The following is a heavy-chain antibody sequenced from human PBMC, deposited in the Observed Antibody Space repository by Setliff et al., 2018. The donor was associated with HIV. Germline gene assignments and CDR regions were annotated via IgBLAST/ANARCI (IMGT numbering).Heavy chain of an antibody. CDR1: GYTFTDYY. V-gene: IGHV1-69-2*01. CDR2: VDPEDGET. CDR3: TTPLDSSGYFGSDYFDY. Sequence: ASVKVPCKASGYTFTDYYIHWVQQAPGKGLEWMGRVDPEDGETTYAEKFQGRITITADTSTDTAYLELSSLRSEDSAFYYCTTPLDSSGYFGSDYFDYWGQGALVTVSS. D-gene: IGHD3-22*01. J-gene: IGHJ4*02.